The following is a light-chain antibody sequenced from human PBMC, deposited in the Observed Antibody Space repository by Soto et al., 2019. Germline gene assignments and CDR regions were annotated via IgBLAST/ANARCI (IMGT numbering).Light chain of an antibody. CDR3: LQRSDWPLT. V-gene: IGKV3-11*01. CDR1: QSLGTR. Sequence: EIVLTQSPATLSLSPGERATLSCRSSQSLGTRLAWYQLKPGQSPRLLIYDASNREPGTPARFSGSGSGTDFTLTISSLEPEDFATYCCLQRSDWPLTFGGGTKVEIK. CDR2: DAS. J-gene: IGKJ4*01.